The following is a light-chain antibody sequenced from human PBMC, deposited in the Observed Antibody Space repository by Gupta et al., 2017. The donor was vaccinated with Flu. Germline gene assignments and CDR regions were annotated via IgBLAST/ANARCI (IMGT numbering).Light chain of an antibody. Sequence: QSALTQPASVSGSPGQSIHISCTGTSSDVGRSDSVSWYQQHPDKAPKLIIYDVTNRPSGVSSRFSGSKSGNTASLTISGLQAEDETDYYCSSYTSGSTFYVFGTGIKVTVL. J-gene: IGLJ1*01. V-gene: IGLV2-14*03. CDR3: SSYTSGSTFYV. CDR1: SSDVGRSDS. CDR2: DVT.